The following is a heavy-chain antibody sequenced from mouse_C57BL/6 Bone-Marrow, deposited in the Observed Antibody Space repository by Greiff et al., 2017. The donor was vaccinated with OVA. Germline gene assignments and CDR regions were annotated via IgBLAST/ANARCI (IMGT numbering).Heavy chain of an antibody. V-gene: IGHV1-82*01. J-gene: IGHJ3*01. CDR3: ARAYYYGSSYEFAY. CDR2: IYPGDGDT. D-gene: IGHD1-1*01. CDR1: GYAFSSSW. Sequence: VKLMESGPELVKPGASVKISCKASGYAFSSSWMNWVKQRPGKGLEWIGRIYPGDGDTNYNGKFKGKATLTADKSSSTAYMQLSSLTSEDSAVYYCARAYYYGSSYEFAYWGQGTLVTVSA.